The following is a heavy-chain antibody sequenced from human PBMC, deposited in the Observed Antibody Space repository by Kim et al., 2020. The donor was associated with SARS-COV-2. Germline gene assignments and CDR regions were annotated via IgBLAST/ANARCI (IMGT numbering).Heavy chain of an antibody. J-gene: IGHJ3*01. V-gene: IGHV4-38-2*01. CDR3: SRMFLGISYNFDV. CDR2: ISHGGHT. D-gene: IGHD1-20*01. Sequence: SETLSLTCSVSGSSIGIGYYWAWVRQPPGRGLEWVGSISHGGHTNYNSSLLSRLTISVDTSKRLFSLMLTSVTAADTAVYYFSRMFLGISYNFDVWGRGT. CDR1: GSSIGIGYY.